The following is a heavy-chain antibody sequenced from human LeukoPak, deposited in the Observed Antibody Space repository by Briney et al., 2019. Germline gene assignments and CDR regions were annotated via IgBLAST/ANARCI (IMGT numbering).Heavy chain of an antibody. CDR3: ARDGALDY. J-gene: IGHJ4*02. Sequence: WASVKVSCKASGYTFTDYYMHWLRQAPGQGPEWMGWINPESGGTKSAQKFQDRVTMTRDTSISTAYMELSRLTSDDTAVFYCARDGALDYWGQGTLVTVSS. CDR1: GYTFTDYY. V-gene: IGHV1-2*02. D-gene: IGHD3-16*01. CDR2: INPESGGT.